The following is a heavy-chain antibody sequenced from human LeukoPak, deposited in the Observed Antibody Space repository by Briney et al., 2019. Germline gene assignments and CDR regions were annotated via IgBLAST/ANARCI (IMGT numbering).Heavy chain of an antibody. CDR1: GFTFSSYG. Sequence: PGGSLRLSCAASGFTFSSYGMHWVRQAPGKGLEWVAFIRYDGSNKYYADSVKGRFTISRDNSKNTLYLQMNSLRAEDTAVYYCARVLGQSFDYWGQGTLVTVSS. D-gene: IGHD7-27*01. CDR2: IRYDGSNK. V-gene: IGHV3-30*02. CDR3: ARVLGQSFDY. J-gene: IGHJ4*02.